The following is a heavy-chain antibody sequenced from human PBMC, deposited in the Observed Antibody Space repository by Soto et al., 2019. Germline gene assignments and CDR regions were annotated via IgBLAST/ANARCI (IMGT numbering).Heavy chain of an antibody. CDR2: IYYSGST. D-gene: IGHD2-15*01. CDR3: ARTAPLYCSGGSCYANWFDP. CDR1: GYSISSSNW. J-gene: IGHJ5*02. Sequence: QVQLQESGPGLVKPSDTLSLICAVSGYSISSSNWWGWIRQPPGKGLEWIGYIYYSGSTYYNPSLKSRVTMSVDKSKIQFSLKLSSVTAVDTAVYYCARTAPLYCSGGSCYANWFDPWGQGTLVTVSS. V-gene: IGHV4-28*01.